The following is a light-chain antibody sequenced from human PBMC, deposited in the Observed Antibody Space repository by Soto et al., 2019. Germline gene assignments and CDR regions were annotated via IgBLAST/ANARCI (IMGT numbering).Light chain of an antibody. Sequence: DIQLTQSPPTLSASVGDRITISCRASQTIGGRLAWYQQRPGKAPRLLIYKASVLETGVPSRFSGRALSETDFTLTISSLQSDDFATYYCQHYNIYSTFGPGTKVDI. CDR1: QTIGGR. J-gene: IGKJ3*01. CDR3: QHYNIYST. CDR2: KAS. V-gene: IGKV1-5*03.